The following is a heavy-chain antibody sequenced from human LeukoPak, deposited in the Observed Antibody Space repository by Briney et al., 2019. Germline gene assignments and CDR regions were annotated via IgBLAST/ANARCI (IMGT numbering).Heavy chain of an antibody. CDR2: IYASGNT. V-gene: IGHV4-4*07. Sequence: SETLSLTCSVSGGPFNIYYWSWIRQPAGKGLEWIGRIYASGNTNYNPSLTSRVTMSVDTSKNQFSLKLNSVTGADTAVYYCARGYDRLGYHHHDYWGQGTLVTVSS. J-gene: IGHJ4*02. CDR3: ARGYDRLGYHHHDY. CDR1: GGPFNIYY. D-gene: IGHD3-22*01.